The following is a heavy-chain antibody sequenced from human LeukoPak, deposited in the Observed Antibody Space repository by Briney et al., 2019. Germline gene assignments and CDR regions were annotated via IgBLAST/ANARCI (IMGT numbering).Heavy chain of an antibody. J-gene: IGHJ4*02. CDR3: ARGRYSSGWYLSFFDY. Sequence: PSETLSLTCTVSGGSISSYSWSWIRQPPGKGLEWIGYIYYSGSTNYNPSLKSRVTISVDTSKNQFSLKLSSVTAADTAVYYCARGRYSSGWYLSFFDYWGQGTLVTVSS. V-gene: IGHV4-59*01. CDR2: IYYSGST. D-gene: IGHD6-19*01. CDR1: GGSISSYS.